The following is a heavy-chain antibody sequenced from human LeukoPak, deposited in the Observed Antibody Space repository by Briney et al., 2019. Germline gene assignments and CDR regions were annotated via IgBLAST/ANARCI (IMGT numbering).Heavy chain of an antibody. Sequence: GGSLRLSCTVSGLTVSSNSMSWVRQAPGKGLEWVSFIYSDNTHYSDSVKGRFTISRDNSKNTLYLQMNSLRAEGTAVYYCAKDDGGSYYIYYYYMDVWGKGTTVTISS. CDR3: AKDDGGSYYIYYYYMDV. V-gene: IGHV3-53*01. J-gene: IGHJ6*03. D-gene: IGHD1-26*01. CDR1: GLTVSSNS. CDR2: IYSDNT.